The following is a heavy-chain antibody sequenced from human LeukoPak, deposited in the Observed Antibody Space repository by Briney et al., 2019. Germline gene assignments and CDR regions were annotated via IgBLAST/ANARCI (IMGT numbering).Heavy chain of an antibody. CDR1: GFTFSSHS. V-gene: IGHV3-21*01. CDR2: ISSSSYI. D-gene: IGHD5-18*01. CDR3: ASSTGDTAMALDY. Sequence: GGSLRLSCAASGFTFSSHSMNWVRQAPGKGLEWVSSISSSSYIYYADSVKGRFTISRDNAKNSLYLQMNSLRAEDTAVYYCASSTGDTAMALDYWGQGTLVTVSS. J-gene: IGHJ4*02.